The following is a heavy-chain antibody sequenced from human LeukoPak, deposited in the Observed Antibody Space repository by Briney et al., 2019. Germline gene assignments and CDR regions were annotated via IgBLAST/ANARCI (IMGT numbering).Heavy chain of an antibody. J-gene: IGHJ4*02. Sequence: SETLSLTCTVSGGSISSSSYYWGWIRQPPGKGLEWIGSIYYSGSTYYNPSLKSRVTISVDTSKNQFSLKLSSVTAADTAVYYCASVIWYYYDTSAYFFDYWGQGTLVTVSS. CDR1: GGSISSSSYY. V-gene: IGHV4-39*07. D-gene: IGHD3-22*01. CDR2: IYYSGST. CDR3: ASVIWYYYDTSAYFFDY.